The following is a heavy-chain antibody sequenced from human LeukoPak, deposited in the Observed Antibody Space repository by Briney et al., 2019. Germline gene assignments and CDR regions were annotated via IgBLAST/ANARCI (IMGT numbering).Heavy chain of an antibody. J-gene: IGHJ3*02. CDR1: GFTVSSNY. CDR2: IYSGGST. D-gene: IGHD2-15*01. V-gene: IGHV3-66*01. CDR3: ARDGPRYCSGGSCPGSGAFDI. Sequence: PGGSLRLSCAASGFTVSSNYMSWVRQAPGKGLEWVSAIYSGGSTYYADSVKGRFTISRDNSKNTLYLQMNSLRAEDTAVYYCARDGPRYCSGGSCPGSGAFDIWGQGTMVTVSS.